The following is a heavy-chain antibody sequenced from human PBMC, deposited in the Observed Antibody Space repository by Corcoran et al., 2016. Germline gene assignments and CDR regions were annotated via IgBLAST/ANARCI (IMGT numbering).Heavy chain of an antibody. CDR2: IYPGDSDT. CDR3: ARLDGLVGAKDAFDI. CDR1: GYSFTSYW. D-gene: IGHD1-26*01. V-gene: IGHV5-51*01. Sequence: EVQLVQSGAEVKKPGESLKISCKGSGYSFTSYWIGWVLQMPGKGLEWMGIIYPGDSDTRYSPSFQGQVTIPADKSISTAYLQWSSLKASDTAMYYCARLDGLVGAKDAFDIWGQGTMVTVSS. J-gene: IGHJ3*02.